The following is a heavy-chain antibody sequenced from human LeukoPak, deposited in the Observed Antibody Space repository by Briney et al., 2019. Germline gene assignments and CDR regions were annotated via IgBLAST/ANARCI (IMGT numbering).Heavy chain of an antibody. CDR1: GFTSSSYS. V-gene: IGHV3-21*01. J-gene: IGHJ4*02. D-gene: IGHD6-13*01. Sequence: GGSLTLSCAVSGFTSSSYSMSWVRQAPGKGLEWVSSISSSSSYIYYADSGKGRFTISRDNAKNSLYLQMNSLRAEDTTVYYCARESAAATFDYWGQGTLVTVSS. CDR3: ARESAAATFDY. CDR2: ISSSSSYI.